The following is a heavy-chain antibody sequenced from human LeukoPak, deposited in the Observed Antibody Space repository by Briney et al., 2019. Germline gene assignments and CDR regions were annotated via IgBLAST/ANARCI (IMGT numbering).Heavy chain of an antibody. CDR3: ARPGMRFLLDAFDI. D-gene: IGHD3-10*01. CDR1: GFTFSSYA. J-gene: IGHJ3*02. V-gene: IGHV3-23*01. CDR2: ISGSGGST. Sequence: GGSLRLSCAASGFTFSSYATSWVRQAPGKGLEWVSAISGSGGSTYYADSVKGRFTVSRDNSKNTLYLQMNSLRAEDTAVYYCARPGMRFLLDAFDIWGQGTMVTVSS.